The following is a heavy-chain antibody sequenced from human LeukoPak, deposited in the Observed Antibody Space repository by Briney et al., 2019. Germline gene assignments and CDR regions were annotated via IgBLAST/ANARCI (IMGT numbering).Heavy chain of an antibody. Sequence: GGSLRLSCAASGFTFSDYYMSWIRQAPGKGLEWVGRTRNKANSYTTEYAASVKGRFTISRDDSKNSLYLQMNSLKTEDTAVYYCAREVGDRYYYYYYMDVWGKGTTVTISS. CDR3: AREVGDRYYYYYYMDV. CDR1: GFTFSDYY. D-gene: IGHD3-16*01. V-gene: IGHV3-72*01. CDR2: TRNKANSYTT. J-gene: IGHJ6*03.